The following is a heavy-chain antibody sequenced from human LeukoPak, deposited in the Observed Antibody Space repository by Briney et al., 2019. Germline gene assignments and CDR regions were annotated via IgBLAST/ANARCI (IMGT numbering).Heavy chain of an antibody. D-gene: IGHD4-17*01. CDR1: GFTFISYS. V-gene: IGHV3-48*02. CDR2: ISSSSSTI. CDR3: ARDRYGDFSLYNGMDG. J-gene: IGHJ6*02. Sequence: AGGSLRLSCAASGFTFISYSMNWVRQAPGKGLEWVSYISSSSSTIYYADSVKGRFTISRDNAKNSLYLQMNSLRDEDTAVYYCARDRYGDFSLYNGMDGWGQGTTVTVSS.